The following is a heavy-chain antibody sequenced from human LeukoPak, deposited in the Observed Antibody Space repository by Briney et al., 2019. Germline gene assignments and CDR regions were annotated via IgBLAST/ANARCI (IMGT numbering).Heavy chain of an antibody. CDR2: TYPGDSDT. D-gene: IGHD2-15*01. CDR1: GYSFTSYW. J-gene: IGHJ4*02. V-gene: IGHV5-51*01. CDR3: ARHHVCSGGSCYSGDY. Sequence: PGGSLRLSCKGSGYSFTSYWIGWVRQMPGKGLEWMGITYPGDSDTRYSPSFQGQVTISADKSISTAYLQWSSLKASDTAMYYCARHHVCSGGSCYSGDYWGQGTLVTVSS.